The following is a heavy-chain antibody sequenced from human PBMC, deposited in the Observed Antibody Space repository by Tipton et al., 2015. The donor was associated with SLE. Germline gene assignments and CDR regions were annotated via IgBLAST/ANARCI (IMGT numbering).Heavy chain of an antibody. V-gene: IGHV4-59*07. D-gene: IGHD7-27*01. J-gene: IGHJ4*02. CDR2: IYYSGST. Sequence: TLSLTCTVSGGSISSYYWSWIRQPPGKGLEWIGDIYYSGSTNYNPSLKSRVTISVDTSKNQFSLKLRSVTAADTAVYYCASQTGDLVNYWGQGILVTVSS. CDR1: GGSISSYY. CDR3: ASQTGDLVNY.